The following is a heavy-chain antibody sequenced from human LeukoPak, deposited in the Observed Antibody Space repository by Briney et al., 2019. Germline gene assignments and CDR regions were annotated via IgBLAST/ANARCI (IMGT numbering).Heavy chain of an antibody. D-gene: IGHD4-17*01. CDR1: GFIVSSNY. CDR3: ARVRNGEYFDY. J-gene: IGHJ4*02. Sequence: GGSLRLSCAASGFIVSSNYMGWVRQATGKGLEWVSVIYTGGSTYYADSVKGRFTISRDNSKNTLYLQMNSLRAEDTAVYYCARVRNGEYFDYWGQGTLVTVSS. V-gene: IGHV3-66*01. CDR2: IYTGGST.